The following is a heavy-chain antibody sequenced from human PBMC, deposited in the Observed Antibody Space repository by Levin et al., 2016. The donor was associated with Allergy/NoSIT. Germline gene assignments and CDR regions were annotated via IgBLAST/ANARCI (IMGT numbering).Heavy chain of an antibody. D-gene: IGHD5-12*01. J-gene: IGHJ5*02. Sequence: RQAPGKGMEWIGEINHSGRTNYNPSLKSRVTISVDTSKNQFSLKLTSVTAADTAVYYCVRSGLVANTGGNWFDPWGQGTLVTVSS. V-gene: IGHV4-34*01. CDR3: VRSGLVANTGGNWFDP. CDR2: INHSGRT.